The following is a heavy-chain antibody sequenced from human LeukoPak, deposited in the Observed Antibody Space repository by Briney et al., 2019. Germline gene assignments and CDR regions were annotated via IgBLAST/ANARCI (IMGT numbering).Heavy chain of an antibody. CDR2: ISSSSSYI. V-gene: IGHV3-21*01. J-gene: IGHJ4*02. CDR1: GFTFSSYS. Sequence: GGSLRLSCAAAGFTFSSYSMNWVRQAPGKGLEWVSSISSSSSYIYYADSVKGRFTISRDNAKNSLYLQMNSLRAEDTAVYYSARGIAVAGLTNWGQGTLVTVSS. D-gene: IGHD6-19*01. CDR3: ARGIAVAGLTN.